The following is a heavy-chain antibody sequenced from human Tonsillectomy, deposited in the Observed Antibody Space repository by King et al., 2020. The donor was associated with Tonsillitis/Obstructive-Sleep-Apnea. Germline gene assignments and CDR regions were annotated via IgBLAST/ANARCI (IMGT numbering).Heavy chain of an antibody. J-gene: IGHJ4*02. CDR3: AREGGRGSYFY. CDR2: IKQDGSEK. D-gene: IGHD1-26*01. CDR1: GFTFSSYW. Sequence: VQLVESGGGLVQPGGSLRLSCAASGFTFSSYWMSGVRQAPGKGLEGVANIKQDGSEKYYVDSVKGRFTISRDNAKNSLYLQMNSLRAEDTAVYYCAREGGRGSYFYWGQGTLVTVSS. V-gene: IGHV3-7*03.